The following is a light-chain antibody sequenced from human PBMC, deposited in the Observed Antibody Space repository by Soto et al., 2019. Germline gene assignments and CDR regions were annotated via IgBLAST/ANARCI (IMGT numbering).Light chain of an antibody. CDR2: EVT. J-gene: IGLJ2*01. V-gene: IGLV2-14*01. CDR3: TSYTTSGIRV. Sequence: QSALTQPASVSGSPGQSITISCTATTTDVGGYNYVSWYQHHPGKAPKLITYEVTSRPSGDSNRVSGSKSDYTAPLTNSRLQPEDEADYYCTSYTTSGIRVFGGGTKLTVL. CDR1: TTDVGGYNY.